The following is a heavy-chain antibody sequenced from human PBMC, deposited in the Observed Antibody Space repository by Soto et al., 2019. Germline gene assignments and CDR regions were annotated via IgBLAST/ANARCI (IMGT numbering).Heavy chain of an antibody. V-gene: IGHV4-59*08. CDR3: ARQKVTRYFDWLLGPAFDI. Sequence: QVQLQESGPGLVKPSETLSLTCTVSGGSISSYYWSWIRQPPGKGLEWIGYIYYSGSTNYNPSLKIRVTISVDTSKNQFSLKLSSVTAADTAVYYCARQKVTRYFDWLLGPAFDIWGQGTMVTVSS. D-gene: IGHD3-9*01. CDR2: IYYSGST. CDR1: GGSISSYY. J-gene: IGHJ3*02.